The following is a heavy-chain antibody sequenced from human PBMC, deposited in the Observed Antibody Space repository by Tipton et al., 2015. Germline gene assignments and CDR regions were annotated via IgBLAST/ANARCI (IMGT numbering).Heavy chain of an antibody. CDR3: ARDRTSEWEPSPGY. J-gene: IGHJ4*02. V-gene: IGHV3-23*01. D-gene: IGHD1-26*01. Sequence: SLRLSCVASGFTFSSYAMSWVRQAPGKGLEWVSVISGSGGSTYYADSVKGRFTISRDNSKNTLYLQMNSLRDEDTAVYYCARDRTSEWEPSPGYWGQGTLVTVSS. CDR1: GFTFSSYA. CDR2: ISGSGGST.